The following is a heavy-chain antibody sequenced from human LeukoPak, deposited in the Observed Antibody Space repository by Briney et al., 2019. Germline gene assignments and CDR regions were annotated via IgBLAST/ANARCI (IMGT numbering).Heavy chain of an antibody. CDR1: GYTFTSYG. Sequence: ASVTVSCTASGYTFTSYGISWVRQAPGQGLEWMGWISAYNGNTNYAQKLQGRVTMTTDTSTSTAYMELRSLRSDDTAVYYCARSELYDSSGYFDYWGQGTLVTVSS. D-gene: IGHD3-22*01. J-gene: IGHJ4*02. V-gene: IGHV1-18*01. CDR3: ARSELYDSSGYFDY. CDR2: ISAYNGNT.